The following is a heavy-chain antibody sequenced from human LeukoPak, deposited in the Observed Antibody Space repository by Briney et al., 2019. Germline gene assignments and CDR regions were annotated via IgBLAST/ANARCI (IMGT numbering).Heavy chain of an antibody. J-gene: IGHJ4*02. D-gene: IGHD3-10*01. V-gene: IGHV3-11*01. CDR2: ISNSGDFI. CDR1: GFMFSDEY. Sequence: PGGSLRLSCAASGFMFSDEYMSWIRQAPGKGLEWVSYISNSGDFIAYADSVKGRFTISRDNAKNSLFLQMNSLRAEDTAVYYCARARRGTIGAADNFDYWGQGTLVTVSS. CDR3: ARARRGTIGAADNFDY.